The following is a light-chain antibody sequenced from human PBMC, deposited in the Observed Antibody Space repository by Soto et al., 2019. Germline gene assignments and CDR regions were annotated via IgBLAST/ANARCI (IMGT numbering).Light chain of an antibody. J-gene: IGKJ5*01. CDR2: HTS. CDR1: QSVSNH. CDR3: QQYNTWPSSTT. Sequence: EMIMTQSPATLSLSPGERATLSCRASQSVSNHVAWYQQKNGQAPRLLIYHTSIRATGIPAKFSGSVSGTEFILSISSLQSEYFAVYYCQQYNTWPSSTTFGQGTRLEIK. V-gene: IGKV3D-15*01.